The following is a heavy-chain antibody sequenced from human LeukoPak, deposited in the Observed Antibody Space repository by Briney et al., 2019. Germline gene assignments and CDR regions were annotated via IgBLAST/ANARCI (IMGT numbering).Heavy chain of an antibody. CDR2: ISSSGSTI. V-gene: IGHV3-48*04. CDR1: GFTFSSYS. D-gene: IGHD3-10*01. J-gene: IGHJ3*02. Sequence: GGSLRLSCAASGFTFSSYSMNWVRQAPGKGLEWVSYISSSGSTIYYADSVKGRFTISRDNAKNSLYLQMNSLRAEDTAVYYCARGGGSGSYGVDAFDIWGQGTMVTVSS. CDR3: ARGGGSGSYGVDAFDI.